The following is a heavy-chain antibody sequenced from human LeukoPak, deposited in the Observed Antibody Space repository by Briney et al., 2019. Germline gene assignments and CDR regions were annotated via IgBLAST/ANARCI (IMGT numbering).Heavy chain of an antibody. CDR1: GFTFSSYA. CDR3: AKIAGITIFGVVTPAQDSYFDY. J-gene: IGHJ4*02. V-gene: IGHV3-23*01. D-gene: IGHD3-3*01. Sequence: GGSLRLSCAASGFTFSSYAMSWVRQAPGKGLEWVSAISGSGGSTYYADSVKGRFTISRDNSKNTLYLQMNSLRAEDTAVYYCAKIAGITIFGVVTPAQDSYFDYWGQGTLVAVSS. CDR2: ISGSGGST.